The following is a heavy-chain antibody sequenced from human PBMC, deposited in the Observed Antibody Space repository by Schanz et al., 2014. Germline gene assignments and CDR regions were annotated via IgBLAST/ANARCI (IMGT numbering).Heavy chain of an antibody. CDR2: ISASGGTT. J-gene: IGHJ5*01. D-gene: IGHD2-15*01. V-gene: IGHV3-23*04. CDR1: GFTFSDYS. Sequence: EVQLVESGGGWVQPGGSLRLSCAASGFTFSDYSMNWVRQAPGKGLEWVSAISASGGTTYYADSVKGRFTISRDNSKNTLYLQMNSLRAEDTAVYYCAKTPREYCNYDNCPNWFDSWGQGTLVTASS. CDR3: AKTPREYCNYDNCPNWFDS.